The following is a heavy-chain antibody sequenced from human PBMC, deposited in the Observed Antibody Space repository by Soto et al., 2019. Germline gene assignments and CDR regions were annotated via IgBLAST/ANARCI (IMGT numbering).Heavy chain of an antibody. CDR3: ASSSVCSSTSCYYPYYYYGMDV. CDR2: IIPILGIA. D-gene: IGHD2-2*01. CDR1: GGTFSSYA. J-gene: IGHJ6*02. Sequence: KISCKASGGTFSSYAISWVRQAPGQGLEWMGGIIPILGIANYAQKFQGRVTITADKSTSTAYMELSSLRSEDTAVYYCASSSVCSSTSCYYPYYYYGMDVWGQGTTVTVSS. V-gene: IGHV1-69*10.